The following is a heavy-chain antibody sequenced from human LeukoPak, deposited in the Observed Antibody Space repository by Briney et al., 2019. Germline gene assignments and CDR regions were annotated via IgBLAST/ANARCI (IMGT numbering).Heavy chain of an antibody. Sequence: PSETLSLTCTVSGGSISSYYWSWIRQPPGKGLEWIGYIYYSGSTNYNPSLKSRVTISVDTSKNQFSLKLSSVTAADTAVYYCSLAAAGVGGPWGQGTLVTVSS. CDR1: GGSISSYY. D-gene: IGHD6-13*01. CDR3: SLAAAGVGGP. J-gene: IGHJ5*02. CDR2: IYYSGST. V-gene: IGHV4-59*01.